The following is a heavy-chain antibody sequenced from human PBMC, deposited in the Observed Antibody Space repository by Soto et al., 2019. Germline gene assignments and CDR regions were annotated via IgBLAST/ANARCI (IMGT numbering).Heavy chain of an antibody. Sequence: GGSLRLSCAASGFTFSSYAMSWVRQAPGKGLEWVSAISGSGGSTYYADSVKGRFTISRDNSKNTLYLQMNSLRAEDTAVYYCVSIAARECIAFDSCCQGTLVNVSS. J-gene: IGHJ4*02. CDR1: GFTFSSYA. CDR3: VSIAARECIAFDS. CDR2: ISGSGGST. D-gene: IGHD6-6*01. V-gene: IGHV3-23*01.